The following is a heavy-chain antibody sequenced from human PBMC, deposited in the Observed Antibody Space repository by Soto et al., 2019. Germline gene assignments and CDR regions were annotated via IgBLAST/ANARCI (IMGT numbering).Heavy chain of an antibody. CDR3: ERGYSGLSAEDENWFDP. D-gene: IGHD2-15*01. CDR2: IYYSGST. Sequence: SETLSLTCTVSGGSISSGGYYWSWIRQHPGKGLEWIGYIYYSGSTYYNPSLKSRVTISVDTSKNQFSLKLSSVTAADTAVYYCERGYSGLSAEDENWFDPWGQGTLVSVSS. CDR1: GGSISSGGYY. J-gene: IGHJ5*02. V-gene: IGHV4-31*03.